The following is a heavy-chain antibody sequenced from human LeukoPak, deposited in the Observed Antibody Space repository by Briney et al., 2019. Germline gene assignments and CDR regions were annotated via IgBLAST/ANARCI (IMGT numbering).Heavy chain of an antibody. CDR2: IRYDGSNK. J-gene: IGHJ4*02. CDR1: GFTFSSYG. CDR3: AKDPRYDILTGYYFDY. V-gene: IGHV3-30*02. Sequence: PGGSLRLSCAASGFTFSSYGMHWVRQAPGKGLEWVAFIRYDGSNKYYADSVKGRFTISRDNSKNTLYLQMNSLRAEDTAVYYCAKDPRYDILTGYYFDYWGQGTLVTVSS. D-gene: IGHD3-9*01.